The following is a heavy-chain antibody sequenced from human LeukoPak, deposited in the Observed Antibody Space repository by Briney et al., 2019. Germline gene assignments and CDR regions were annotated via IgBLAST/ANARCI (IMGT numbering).Heavy chain of an antibody. CDR3: ARLIWEYYDSSGYPDY. J-gene: IGHJ4*02. CDR2: IYYSGST. V-gene: IGHV4-39*07. D-gene: IGHD3-22*01. CDR1: GVSISSRSYY. Sequence: ASETLSLTSTVSGVSISSRSYYWGWISQPPGKGLEWIGCIYYSGSTYHNPTLKSRVTISVDTSKNQLSLKLSAVTAADTAVYYCARLIWEYYDSSGYPDYWGQGTLVTVSS.